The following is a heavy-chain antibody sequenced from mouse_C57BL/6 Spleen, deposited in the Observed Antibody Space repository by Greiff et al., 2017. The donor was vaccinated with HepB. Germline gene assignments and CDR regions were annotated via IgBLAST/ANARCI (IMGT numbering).Heavy chain of an antibody. CDR2: IYPGSGST. D-gene: IGHD1-1*01. CDR3: AIGYYGSSFYYAMDY. CDR1: GYTFTSYW. V-gene: IGHV1-55*01. J-gene: IGHJ4*01. Sequence: QVQLQQPGAELVKPGASVKMSCKASGYTFTSYWITWVKQRPGQGLEWIGDIYPGSGSTNYNEKFKSKATLTVDTSSSTAYMQLSSLTSEDSAVYYCAIGYYGSSFYYAMDYWGQGTSVTVSS.